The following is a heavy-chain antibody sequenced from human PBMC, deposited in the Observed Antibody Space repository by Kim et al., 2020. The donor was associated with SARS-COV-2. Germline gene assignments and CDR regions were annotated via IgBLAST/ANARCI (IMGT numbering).Heavy chain of an antibody. D-gene: IGHD2-15*01. V-gene: IGHV4-39*07. CDR2: IYYSGST. Sequence: SETLSLTCTVSGGSISSSSYYWGWIRQPPGKGLEWIGCIYYSGSTYYNPSLKSRVTISVDTSKNQFSLKLSSVTAADTAVYYCARGRYCSGGSCNWYFDLWGRSTLVTVSS. CDR3: ARGRYCSGGSCNWYFDL. CDR1: GGSISSSSYY. J-gene: IGHJ2*01.